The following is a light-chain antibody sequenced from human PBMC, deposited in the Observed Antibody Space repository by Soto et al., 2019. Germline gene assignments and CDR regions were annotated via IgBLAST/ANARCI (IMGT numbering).Light chain of an antibody. V-gene: IGKV1-39*01. CDR2: AAS. CDR1: QSIRSY. Sequence: EIQMTQSPPSLSASPGDTITSTCRTSQSIRSYLNWYQEKSGTAPRLLIYAASTLQDGVPSRFTGSGSGTDFTLTITSLRPDDVATHFCQQTFRSPYTFGQGTKLEI. J-gene: IGKJ2*01. CDR3: QQTFRSPYT.